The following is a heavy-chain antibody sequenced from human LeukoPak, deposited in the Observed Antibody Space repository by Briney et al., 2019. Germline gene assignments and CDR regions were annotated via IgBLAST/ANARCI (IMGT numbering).Heavy chain of an antibody. V-gene: IGHV4-39*01. J-gene: IGHJ4*02. CDR2: IYYSGST. CDR1: GGSISSSSYY. CDR3: QTIGNRKRDIDY. Sequence: SETLSLTCTVSGGSISSSSYYWGWIRQPPGKGLEWIGSIYYSGSTYYNPSLKSRVTISVDTSKNQFSLKLSSVTAADTAVYYCQTIGNRKRDIDYGGQGTLVTVSS. D-gene: IGHD1-14*01.